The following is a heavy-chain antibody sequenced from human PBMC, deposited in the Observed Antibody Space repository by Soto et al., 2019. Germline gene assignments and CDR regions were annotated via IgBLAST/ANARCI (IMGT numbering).Heavy chain of an antibody. Sequence: QVQLVESGGGVVQPGRSLRLSCAASGFTFSSYGMHWVRQAPGKGLEWVALISSDGSNKYYADSVKGRFTISRDNSKNTLYLQMNTLRAEDTAVYYCAKVRDDYYYGSGPFDYWGQGTLVTVSS. V-gene: IGHV3-30*18. D-gene: IGHD3-10*01. CDR3: AKVRDDYYYGSGPFDY. CDR2: ISSDGSNK. CDR1: GFTFSSYG. J-gene: IGHJ4*02.